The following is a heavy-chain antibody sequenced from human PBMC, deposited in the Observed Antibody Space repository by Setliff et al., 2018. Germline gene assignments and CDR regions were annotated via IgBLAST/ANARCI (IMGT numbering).Heavy chain of an antibody. CDR3: ARTSRDGATYMDV. CDR2: ICRGSNT. Sequence: LPETLSLTCTVSGGSMTSYYWSWIRQPAGKGLEWIGRICSSENTIGRICRGSNTHYNPSLQSRVTMSLDTSTNQFSLRLSAVTAADTAVYYCARTSRDGATYMDVWGKGTTVTVSS. D-gene: IGHD3-10*01. CDR1: GGSMTSYY. V-gene: IGHV4-4*07. J-gene: IGHJ6*03.